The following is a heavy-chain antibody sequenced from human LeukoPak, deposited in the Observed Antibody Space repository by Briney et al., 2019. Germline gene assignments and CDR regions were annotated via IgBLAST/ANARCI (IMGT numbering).Heavy chain of an antibody. CDR3: ARGILAAAGRIWDY. Sequence: PSETLSLTCTVSGGSISSYYWSWIRQPPGKGLEWIGYIYYSGSTNYNPPLKSRVTISVDTSKNQFSLKLSSVTAADTAVYYCARGILAAAGRIWDYWGQGTLVTVSS. D-gene: IGHD6-13*01. CDR2: IYYSGST. J-gene: IGHJ4*02. V-gene: IGHV4-59*01. CDR1: GGSISSYY.